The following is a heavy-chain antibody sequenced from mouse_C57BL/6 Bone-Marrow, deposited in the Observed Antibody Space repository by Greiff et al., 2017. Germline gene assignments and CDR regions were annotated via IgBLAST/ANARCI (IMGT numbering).Heavy chain of an antibody. Sequence: VKLQESGAELVRPGTSVKVSCKASGYAFTNYLIEWVKQRPGQGLEWIGVINPGSGGTNYNEKFKGKATLTADKSSSTAYMQLSSLTSEDSAVYFCARRYGSSYVDYWGQGTTLTVSS. CDR1: GYAFTNYL. V-gene: IGHV1-54*01. J-gene: IGHJ2*01. D-gene: IGHD1-1*01. CDR2: INPGSGGT. CDR3: ARRYGSSYVDY.